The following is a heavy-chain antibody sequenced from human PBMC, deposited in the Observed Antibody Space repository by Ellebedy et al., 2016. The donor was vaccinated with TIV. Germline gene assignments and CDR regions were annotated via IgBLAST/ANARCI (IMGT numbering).Heavy chain of an antibody. J-gene: IGHJ4*02. CDR3: AKGTKLSGTTDFDN. CDR1: GFTFSSNA. V-gene: IGHV3-23*01. CDR2: IIDSGDNT. Sequence: GGSLTLSXAASGFTFSSNAMGWVRQAPGQGLEWVSAIIDSGDNTHYADSVKGRFTISRDNSKNTLFLQMNSLRVEDTAVYFCAKGTKLSGTTDFDNWGQGTVVTVSS. D-gene: IGHD2-2*01.